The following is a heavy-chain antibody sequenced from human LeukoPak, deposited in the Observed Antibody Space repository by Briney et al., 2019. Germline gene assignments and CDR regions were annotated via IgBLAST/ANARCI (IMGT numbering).Heavy chain of an antibody. CDR3: ARSKELEVVPAS. Sequence: SETLSLTCTVSGGSISPYYWSWIRQPPGKGLEWIGYIYHSGSTYYNPSLKSRVTISVDRSKNQFSLKLSSVTAADTAVYYCARSKELEVVPASWGQGTLVTVSS. CDR1: GGSISPYY. J-gene: IGHJ4*02. V-gene: IGHV4-59*12. CDR2: IYHSGST. D-gene: IGHD2-2*01.